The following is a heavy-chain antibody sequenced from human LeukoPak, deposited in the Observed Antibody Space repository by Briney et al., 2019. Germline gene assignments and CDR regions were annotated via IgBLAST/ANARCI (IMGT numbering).Heavy chain of an antibody. CDR3: ARAYANWFDP. J-gene: IGHJ5*02. Sequence: SETLSLTCTVSGGSISSSSYYWGWIRQPPGKGLEWIGSIYYSGSTYYNPSLKSRVTISVDTSKNQFSLKVTSVTAADTAVYYCARAYANWFDPWGQGTLVTVSS. D-gene: IGHD3-16*01. CDR2: IYYSGST. V-gene: IGHV4-39*07. CDR1: GGSISSSSYY.